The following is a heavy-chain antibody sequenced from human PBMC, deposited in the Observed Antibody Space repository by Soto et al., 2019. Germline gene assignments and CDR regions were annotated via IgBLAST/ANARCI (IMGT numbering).Heavy chain of an antibody. D-gene: IGHD2-21*02. J-gene: IGHJ4*02. CDR3: ARCGGDCYSIDY. Sequence: QVQLQESGPGLVKPSETLSLTCTVSGGSISSYYWSWIRQPPGKGLEWIGYIYYSGGTNYNPSLKSRVTISVDTSKNQFSLKLSSVTAADTAVYYCARCGGDCYSIDYWGQATLVTVSS. V-gene: IGHV4-59*08. CDR1: GGSISSYY. CDR2: IYYSGGT.